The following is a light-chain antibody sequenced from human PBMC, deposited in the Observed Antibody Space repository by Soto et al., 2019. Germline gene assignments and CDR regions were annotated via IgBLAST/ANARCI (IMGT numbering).Light chain of an antibody. J-gene: IGLJ1*01. V-gene: IGLV2-18*02. CDR3: SSYPSGTTPCV. CDR1: SSDFGSYNR. Sequence: QSALTQPPSVSGSPGQSVTISCTGTSSDFGSYNRVSWYQQTPGTAPKLMIYEVSNRPSGVPDRFSGSKSGNTASLTISGLQAEDEADYYCSSYPSGTTPCVFGTETKLTVL. CDR2: EVS.